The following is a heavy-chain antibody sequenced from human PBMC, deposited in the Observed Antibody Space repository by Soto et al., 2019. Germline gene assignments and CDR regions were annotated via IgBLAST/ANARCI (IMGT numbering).Heavy chain of an antibody. CDR2: FDPEDGET. V-gene: IGHV1-24*01. CDR3: ATPTPAGDYRLRGEVEYFQH. D-gene: IGHD4-17*01. J-gene: IGHJ1*01. CDR1: GYTLTELS. Sequence: QVQLVQSGAEVKKPGASVKVSCKVSGYTLTELSMHWVRQAPGKGLEWMGGFDPEDGETIYAQKFQGRVTMTEDTSTDTAYMELSSLRSEDTAVYYCATPTPAGDYRLRGEVEYFQHWGQGTLVTVSS.